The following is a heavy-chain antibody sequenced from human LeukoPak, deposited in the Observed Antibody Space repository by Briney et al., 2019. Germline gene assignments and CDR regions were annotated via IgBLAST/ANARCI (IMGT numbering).Heavy chain of an antibody. CDR2: INPNSGGT. CDR3: VRGELRYFDCSHPFHH. J-gene: IGHJ4*02. Sequence: ASVKVSCKASGYTFSGYYMHWVRQAPGQGLEWMGWINPNSGGTNYAQKFQGSVTMTRHTSISTAYRELSRLRSDDTAVYYCVRGELRYFDCSHPFHHWGQGTLVTVSS. D-gene: IGHD3-9*01. V-gene: IGHV1-2*02. CDR1: GYTFSGYY.